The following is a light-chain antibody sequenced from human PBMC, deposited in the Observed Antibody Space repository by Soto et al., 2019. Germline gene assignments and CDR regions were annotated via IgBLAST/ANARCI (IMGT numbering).Light chain of an antibody. J-gene: IGKJ1*01. CDR1: QTITNY. V-gene: IGKV1-39*01. Sequence: DIQMTQSPSSLSASVGDRVTITCRASQTITNYLNLYQQKPGQVPKLLIYAASTLLSGVPSRFSGGGSGTDFTLTIDSLQPEDLATYYCPQSYSSPWTFGQGNKVPIK. CDR3: PQSYSSPWT. CDR2: AAS.